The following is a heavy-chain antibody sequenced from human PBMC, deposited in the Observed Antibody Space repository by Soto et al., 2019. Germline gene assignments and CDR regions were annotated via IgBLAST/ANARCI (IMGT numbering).Heavy chain of an antibody. V-gene: IGHV3-11*01. CDR3: ARGHLYDYVWEAPFDI. CDR2: ISSSGSTI. D-gene: IGHD3-16*01. J-gene: IGHJ3*02. CDR1: GFTFSDYY. Sequence: LRLSCAASGFTFSDYYISWIRQAPGKGLEWVSYISSSGSTIYYADSVKGRFTISRDNAKNSLYLQMNSLRAEDTAVYYCARGHLYDYVWEAPFDIWGQGTMVTVSS.